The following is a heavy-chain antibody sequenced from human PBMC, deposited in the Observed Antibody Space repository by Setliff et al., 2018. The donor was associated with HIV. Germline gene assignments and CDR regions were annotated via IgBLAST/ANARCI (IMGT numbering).Heavy chain of an antibody. V-gene: IGHV4-39*02. CDR2: ICYIGTT. J-gene: IGHJ2*01. CDR3: ARLASTRDWYFDL. Sequence: SETLSLTCTVSGGSISNSNYYWGWIRQPPGKGLEWVGSICYIGTTYYNPSLKSRVTTSIDTSKNDFSLKLTSVTAADTAMYYCARLASTRDWYFDLWGRGTLVTVSS. CDR1: GGSISNSNYY.